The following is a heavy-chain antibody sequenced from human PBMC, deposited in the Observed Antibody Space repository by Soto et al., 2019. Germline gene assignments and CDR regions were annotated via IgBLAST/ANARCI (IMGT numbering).Heavy chain of an antibody. CDR3: AREASVLIPDAQPSRFDS. Sequence: ASVKVSCKGFGYSFMKYGINWVRQAPGQGLEWVGWISPYSGYTHSAQKFHGRLTLTTDTAASTAYMELRILRSADTALYYCAREASVLIPDAQPSRFDSWGQGTLVTVSS. CDR2: ISPYSGYT. D-gene: IGHD2-8*01. J-gene: IGHJ4*02. CDR1: GYSFMKYG. V-gene: IGHV1-18*01.